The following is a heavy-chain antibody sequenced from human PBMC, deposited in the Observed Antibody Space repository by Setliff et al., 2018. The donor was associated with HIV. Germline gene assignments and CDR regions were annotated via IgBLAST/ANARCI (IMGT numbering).Heavy chain of an antibody. V-gene: IGHV3-23*01. Sequence: ETLSLTCAVSSYSISSGYYWGWIRQPPGKGLEWIGEINHSGGSTYYADSAKGRFIISRDNSQNTLYLQMNSLRADDTAIYYCAKGFRPVDTALVSGPTYWGQGIRVTVSS. CDR2: INHSGGST. D-gene: IGHD5-18*01. CDR3: AKGFRPVDTALVSGPTY. J-gene: IGHJ4*02. CDR1: SYSISSGYY.